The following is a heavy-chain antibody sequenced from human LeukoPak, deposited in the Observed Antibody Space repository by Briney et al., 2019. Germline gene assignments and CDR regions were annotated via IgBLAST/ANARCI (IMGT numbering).Heavy chain of an antibody. Sequence: GESLKISCKGSGYSFTSYWIGWVRQMPGKGLEWMGIIYPGDSDTRYSPSFQGQVTISADKSISTAYLQWSSLKASDTAMYYCARQPEDSSGYYYAGSFDYWGQGTLVTVSS. CDR1: GYSFTSYW. CDR3: ARQPEDSSGYYYAGSFDY. CDR2: IYPGDSDT. J-gene: IGHJ4*02. V-gene: IGHV5-51*01. D-gene: IGHD3-22*01.